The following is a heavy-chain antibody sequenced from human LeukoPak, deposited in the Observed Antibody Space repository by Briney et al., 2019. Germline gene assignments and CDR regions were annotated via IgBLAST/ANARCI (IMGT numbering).Heavy chain of an antibody. V-gene: IGHV4-34*01. D-gene: IGHD2-21*01. J-gene: IGHJ6*04. CDR2: INHSGST. CDR1: GGSFSGYY. CDR3: ARGGIRLLSLKDYYYGMDV. Sequence: PSETLSLTCAVYGGSFSGYYWRGIRQPPGKGLEGVGEINHSGSTNYNPSLTSRGTISLDTSQNQFSLKLSSVTAADTAVYYCARGGIRLLSLKDYYYGMDVWGKGTTVTASS.